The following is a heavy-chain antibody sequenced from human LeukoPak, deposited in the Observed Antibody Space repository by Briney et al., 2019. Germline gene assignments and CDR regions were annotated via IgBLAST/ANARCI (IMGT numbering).Heavy chain of an antibody. J-gene: IGHJ5*02. CDR1: GFTFSSYG. CDR3: ARDLGGFDP. CDR2: IWYDGSNK. D-gene: IGHD4-17*01. V-gene: IGHV3-33*01. Sequence: GGSLRLSCAASGFTFSSYGMHWVRQAPGKGLEWVAVIWYDGSNKYYADSVKGRFTISRDNSKNSLYLQMNSLRAEDTAVYYCARDLGGFDPWGQGTLVTVSS.